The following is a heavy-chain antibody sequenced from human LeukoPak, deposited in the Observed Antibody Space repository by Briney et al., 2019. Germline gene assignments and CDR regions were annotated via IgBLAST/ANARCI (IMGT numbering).Heavy chain of an antibody. Sequence: PSETLSLTCTVSGGPISTYYWSWIRQPAGKGLEWIGRIYNSENINYNPSLKSRVTMSVDTSKNQFSLKLTSVTAAGTAVYYCARQTQRRNCFDPWGQGTLVIVSS. J-gene: IGHJ5*02. V-gene: IGHV4-4*07. CDR3: ARQTQRRNCFDP. CDR1: GGPISTYY. CDR2: IYNSENI.